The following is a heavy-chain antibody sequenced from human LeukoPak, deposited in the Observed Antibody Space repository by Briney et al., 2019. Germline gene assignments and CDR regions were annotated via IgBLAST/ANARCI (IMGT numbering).Heavy chain of an antibody. CDR3: VSQGCHTFLDAFDI. V-gene: IGHV3-30*04. J-gene: IGHJ3*02. D-gene: IGHD2/OR15-2a*01. CDR1: GRMFITYS. CDR2: ISADESDI. Sequence: GGSLKLSCAASGRMFITYSMHWVRQAPGKGVEWLSMISADESDITYTDSVKGRFTTSRDNSKNTLYLQMTSLRPEDTALYYCVSQGCHTFLDAFDIWGQGTMLIVSS.